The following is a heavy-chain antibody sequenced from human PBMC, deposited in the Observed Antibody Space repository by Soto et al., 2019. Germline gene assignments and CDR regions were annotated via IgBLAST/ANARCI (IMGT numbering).Heavy chain of an antibody. CDR3: ARASSPSDQRLDY. CDR1: GFTFSDDY. CDR2: ISSSGGTI. D-gene: IGHD2-15*01. Sequence: GGSLRLSCGASGFTFSDDYMSWIRQAPGKGLEWVSYISSSGGTIYYADSVKGRFTISRDNAKNSLFLQMNSLRADDTAVYYCARASSPSDQRLDYWGQGNLVTVSS. J-gene: IGHJ4*02. V-gene: IGHV3-11*01.